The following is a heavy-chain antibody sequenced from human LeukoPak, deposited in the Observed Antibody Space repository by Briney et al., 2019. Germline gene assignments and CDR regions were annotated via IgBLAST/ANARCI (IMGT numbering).Heavy chain of an antibody. V-gene: IGHV1-69*01. CDR2: IIPIFGTA. CDR1: GGTFSSYA. CDR3: ARGGPSILVVLAAQYDAFDI. D-gene: IGHD2-15*01. J-gene: IGHJ3*02. Sequence: SVKVSCKASGGTFSSYAISWVRQAPGQGLEWMGGIIPIFGTANYAQKFQGRVTITADESTSIAYMELSSLRSEDTAVYYCARGGPSILVVLAAQYDAFDIWGRGTMVTVSS.